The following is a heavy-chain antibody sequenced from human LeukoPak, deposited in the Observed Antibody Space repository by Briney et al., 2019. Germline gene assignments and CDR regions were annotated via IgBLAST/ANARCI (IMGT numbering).Heavy chain of an antibody. J-gene: IGHJ5*02. CDR3: ARADDFYCGGDCYFPPHNNWFDP. CDR2: IYYSGST. CDR1: GGSFSGYY. D-gene: IGHD2-21*02. V-gene: IGHV4-34*01. Sequence: SETLSLTCAVYGGSFSGYYWGWIRQPPGKGLEWIGSIYYSGSTYYNPSLKSRVTISVDTSKNQFSLKLSSVTAADTAVYYCARADDFYCGGDCYFPPHNNWFDPWGQGTLVTVSS.